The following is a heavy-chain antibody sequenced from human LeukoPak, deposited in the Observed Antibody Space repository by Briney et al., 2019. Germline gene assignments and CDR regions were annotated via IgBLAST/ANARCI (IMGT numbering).Heavy chain of an antibody. CDR1: GGSFSGYY. J-gene: IGHJ5*02. CDR2: INHSGST. V-gene: IGHV4-34*01. Sequence: SETLSLTCAVYGGSFSGYYWSWIRQPPGKGLEWIGEINHSGSTNYNPSLKSRVTISVDTSKNQFPLKLSSVTAADTAVYYCAREPRNVVVVPAAIGFDPWGQGTLVTVSS. D-gene: IGHD2-2*01. CDR3: AREPRNVVVVPAAIGFDP.